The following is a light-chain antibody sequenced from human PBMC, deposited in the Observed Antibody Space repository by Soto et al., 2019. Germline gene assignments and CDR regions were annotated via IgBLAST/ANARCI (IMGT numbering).Light chain of an antibody. V-gene: IGKV1-17*01. CDR3: LQHNSYPLT. Sequence: DIRMTQSPSSLSASVGDRVTITCRASQGIRNDLAWYLQKPGKAPKRLIYAASSLQSGVPSRFSGSGSGTEFTLTISSLQPEDFATYYCLQHNSYPLTFGGGTKVEIK. J-gene: IGKJ4*01. CDR2: AAS. CDR1: QGIRND.